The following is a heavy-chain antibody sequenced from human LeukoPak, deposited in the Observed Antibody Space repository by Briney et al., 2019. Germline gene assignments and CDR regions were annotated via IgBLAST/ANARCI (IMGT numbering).Heavy chain of an antibody. CDR1: GGSISSSSYY. J-gene: IGHJ4*02. CDR3: ARLLVSYLDY. V-gene: IGHV4-39*01. D-gene: IGHD3-10*01. Sequence: KPSETLSLTCTVSGGSISSSSYYWGWIRQPPGKGLEWIGSTYYSGSTYYNPSLKSRVTISVDTSKNQFSLKLSSVTAADTAVYYCARLLVSYLDYWGQGTLVTVSS. CDR2: TYYSGST.